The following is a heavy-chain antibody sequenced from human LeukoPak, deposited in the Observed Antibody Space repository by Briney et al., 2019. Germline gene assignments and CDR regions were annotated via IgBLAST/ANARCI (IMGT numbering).Heavy chain of an antibody. CDR2: IYYSVST. CDR3: ARRRDGYNSNYYYYYMDV. D-gene: IGHD5-24*01. CDR1: GGSISSYY. Sequence: SETLSLTRTLSGGSISSYYWSWIREPPRKGLEWIGYIYYSVSTNYNPSLKSRVTISVDTSKNQFSLKLSSVTAADTAVYYCARRRDGYNSNYYYYYMDVWGKGTTVTVSS. J-gene: IGHJ6*03. V-gene: IGHV4-59*01.